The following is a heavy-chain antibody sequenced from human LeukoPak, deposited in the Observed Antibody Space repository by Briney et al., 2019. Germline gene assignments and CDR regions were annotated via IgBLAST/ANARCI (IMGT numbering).Heavy chain of an antibody. CDR1: GGTFSSYA. V-gene: IGHV1-69*13. CDR2: IIPIFGTA. Sequence: SVKVSCKASGGTFSSYAISWVRQAPGQGLERMGGIIPIFGTANYAQKFQGRVTITADESTSTAYMELSSLRSEDTAVYYCARGAEITAAAGSWFDPWGQGTLVTVSS. D-gene: IGHD6-13*01. J-gene: IGHJ5*02. CDR3: ARGAEITAAAGSWFDP.